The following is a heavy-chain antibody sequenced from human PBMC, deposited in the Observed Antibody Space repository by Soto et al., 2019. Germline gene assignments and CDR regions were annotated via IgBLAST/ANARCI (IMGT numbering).Heavy chain of an antibody. D-gene: IGHD1-26*01. CDR1: GFTISNYW. CDR2: IKQDGSEK. Sequence: VGSVRLSCAASGFTISNYWMIWVRQAPGKGLEWLANIKQDGSEKYYVDSVKGRFTISRDNAKNSLFLQMNSLRVEDTAVYYCARSVGATYDMDVWGQGTTVTVSS. V-gene: IGHV3-7*03. CDR3: ARSVGATYDMDV. J-gene: IGHJ6*03.